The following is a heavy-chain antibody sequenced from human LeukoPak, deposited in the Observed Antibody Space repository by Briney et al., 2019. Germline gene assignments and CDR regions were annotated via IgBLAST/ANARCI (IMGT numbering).Heavy chain of an antibody. CDR1: GGSISSSSYY. CDR3: ASGQPPYNGYYTSMLST. J-gene: IGHJ4*02. Sequence: PSETLSLTCTVSGGSISSSSYYWGWVRQAPGKRLEWIGSIYYSGNTYYNPSLKSRVTISVDTSKNHFSLNLNSVTAADTAVYYCASGQPPYNGYYTSMLSTWGQGTLVTVSS. V-gene: IGHV4-39*02. D-gene: IGHD5-12*01. CDR2: IYYSGNT.